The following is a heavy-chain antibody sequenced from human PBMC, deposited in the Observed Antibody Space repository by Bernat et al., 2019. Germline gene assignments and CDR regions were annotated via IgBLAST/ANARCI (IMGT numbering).Heavy chain of an antibody. CDR1: GFTFSNYA. CDR3: AKFTLTNWAVD. J-gene: IGHJ4*02. V-gene: IGHV3-23*01. CDR2: ISSSGGTT. Sequence: EVQLLESGGGLVQPGGSLRLSCAASGFTFSNYAMSWVRQAPGKGLEWVTGISSSGGTTYQADSVKGRFTISRDNSKNTLYLQMNSLRAKDTALYYCAKFTLTNWAVDWGQGTLVTVSS. D-gene: IGHD2-8*01.